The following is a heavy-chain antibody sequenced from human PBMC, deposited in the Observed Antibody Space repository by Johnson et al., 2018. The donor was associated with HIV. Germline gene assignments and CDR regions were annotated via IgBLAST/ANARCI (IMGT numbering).Heavy chain of an antibody. CDR2: ISYDGSNK. D-gene: IGHD2-2*01. Sequence: QVQLVESGGGVVQPGRSLRLSCAASGFTFSSYGMHWVRQAPGKGLEWVAVISYDGSNKYYADSVKGRFTISRDNAKNSMYLQMNSLRAEDTAVYYCARGDSVVVPAATSAQDAVDILGQGTMVTVSS. V-gene: IGHV3-33*05. CDR1: GFTFSSYG. J-gene: IGHJ3*02. CDR3: ARGDSVVVPAATSAQDAVDI.